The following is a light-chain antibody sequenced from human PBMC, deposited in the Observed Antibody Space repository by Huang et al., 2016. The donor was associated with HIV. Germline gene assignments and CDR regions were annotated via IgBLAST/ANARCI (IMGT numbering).Light chain of an antibody. CDR1: QSVSSN. Sequence: EIVMTQSPATLSVSPGERDTRACRASQSVSSNLAWYQQKRGQAPRRLIFGASTRATGIPARFSGSGSGTEFTLTISSLQSEDFAVYYCQQYKHWPPWTFGQGTKVDVK. V-gene: IGKV3-15*01. J-gene: IGKJ1*01. CDR3: QQYKHWPPWT. CDR2: GAS.